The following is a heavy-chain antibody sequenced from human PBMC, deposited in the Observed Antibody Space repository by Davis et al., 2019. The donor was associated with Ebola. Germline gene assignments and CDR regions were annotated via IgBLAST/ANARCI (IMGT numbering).Heavy chain of an antibody. CDR1: EYSFSNYW. CDR2: IYPGDSDT. J-gene: IGHJ5*02. D-gene: IGHD6-19*01. V-gene: IGHV5-51*01. CDR3: ATVAGGHWFDP. Sequence: GESLKISCTGPEYSFSNYWIGWVRQLPGKGLEWMGSIYPGDSDTRYSPSFQGQVTISADKSISTAYLQWSSVKASDTAIYYCATVAGGHWFDPWGQGTRVTVSS.